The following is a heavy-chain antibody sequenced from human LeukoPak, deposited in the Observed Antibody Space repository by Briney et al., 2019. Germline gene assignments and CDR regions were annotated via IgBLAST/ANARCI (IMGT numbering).Heavy chain of an antibody. J-gene: IGHJ4*02. Sequence: GGSLRLSCAASGFTFSDYYMSWIRQAPGKGLEWVSYISSSGSTMYYTDSVKGRFTISRDNAKDSLYLQMNSLKTEDTAVYYCTRQPEYYYDSSGYYYFDYWGQGTLVTVSS. CDR3: TRQPEYYYDSSGYYYFDY. D-gene: IGHD3-22*01. CDR1: GFTFSDYY. CDR2: ISSSGSTM. V-gene: IGHV3-11*01.